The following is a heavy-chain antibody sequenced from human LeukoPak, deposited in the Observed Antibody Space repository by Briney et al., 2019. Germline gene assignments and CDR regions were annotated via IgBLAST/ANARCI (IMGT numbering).Heavy chain of an antibody. D-gene: IGHD3-22*01. CDR2: IKQDGSEK. Sequence: GGSLRLSCAASGFTFSSYWMSWVRQAPGKGLEWVAHIKQDGSEKYYVDSVKGRFTISRDNAKNSLYLQMNSLRAEDTAVYYCARDGYYYDSSGYSSFDPWGQGTLVTVSS. J-gene: IGHJ5*02. CDR1: GFTFSSYW. V-gene: IGHV3-7*01. CDR3: ARDGYYYDSSGYSSFDP.